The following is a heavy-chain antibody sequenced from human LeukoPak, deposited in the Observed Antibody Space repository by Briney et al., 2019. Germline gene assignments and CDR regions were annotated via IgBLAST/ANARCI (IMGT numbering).Heavy chain of an antibody. J-gene: IGHJ4*02. D-gene: IGHD6-13*01. V-gene: IGHV3-23*01. CDR2: LSGSGSTT. Sequence: GGSLRLSCAASGFSFSSNGMSWVRQAPGKGLEWVSALSGSGSTTYYADSVKGRFTISRDNSKNTVFLQMNSLRVEDMAVYYCAKAGYSSSWPFDYWGQGTQVTASS. CDR1: GFSFSSNG. CDR3: AKAGYSSSWPFDY.